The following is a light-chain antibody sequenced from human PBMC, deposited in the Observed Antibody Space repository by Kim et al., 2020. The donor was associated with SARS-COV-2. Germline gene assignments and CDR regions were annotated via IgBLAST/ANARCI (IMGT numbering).Light chain of an antibody. Sequence: VPPEERPTLSCRASHSVSSNLAWYQQKPGHAPRLLIYDASTRATGIPARFSGSGSGTKFTLTIISLQSEDPAVYYCLRYNNRPMYTFGQGTKLEI. CDR2: DAS. CDR3: LRYNNRPMYT. CDR1: HSVSSN. V-gene: IGKV3-15*01. J-gene: IGKJ2*01.